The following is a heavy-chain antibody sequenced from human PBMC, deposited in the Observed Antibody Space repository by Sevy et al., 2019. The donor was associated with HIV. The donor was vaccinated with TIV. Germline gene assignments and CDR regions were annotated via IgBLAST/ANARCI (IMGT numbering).Heavy chain of an antibody. J-gene: IGHJ4*02. Sequence: GGSLRLSCAASGFTISSYAMSWVRQAPGKGLEWVSAISGSGGSTYYADSVKGRFTISRDNSKNTLYLQMNSLRAEDTAVYYCAKDLDRIPAAALDYWGQGTLVTVSS. D-gene: IGHD2-2*01. CDR2: ISGSGGST. CDR3: AKDLDRIPAAALDY. V-gene: IGHV3-23*01. CDR1: GFTISSYA.